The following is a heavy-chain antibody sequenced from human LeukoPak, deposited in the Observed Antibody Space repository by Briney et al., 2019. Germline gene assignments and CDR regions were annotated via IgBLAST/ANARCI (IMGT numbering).Heavy chain of an antibody. J-gene: IGHJ4*02. D-gene: IGHD4-17*01. Sequence: TGGSLRLSSAASGFTFSSYGMNCVRQAPGKGLEWVSFISSGDSTIYYADSVKGRFTISRDNAKNSLYLQMNSLRAEDTAVYYCARGIAPTYGDYTWYWGQGTLVTVSS. CDR2: ISSGDSTI. CDR1: GFTFSSYG. CDR3: ARGIAPTYGDYTWY. V-gene: IGHV3-48*03.